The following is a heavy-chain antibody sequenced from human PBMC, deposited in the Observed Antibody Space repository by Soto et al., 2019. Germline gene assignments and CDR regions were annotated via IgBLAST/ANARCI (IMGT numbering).Heavy chain of an antibody. D-gene: IGHD5-12*01. CDR2: IDPSDSYT. V-gene: IGHV5-10-1*01. CDR3: ARHPRDIVATIDYYYYGMDV. J-gene: IGHJ6*01. Sequence: LGESLTLYCPGPGYGLPRECISWVRPMPGKGVGWMGRIDPSDSYTNYSPSFQGHVTISADKSISTAYLQWSSLKASDTAMYYCARHPRDIVATIDYYYYGMDVWGQGNTVNGSA. CDR1: GYGLPREC.